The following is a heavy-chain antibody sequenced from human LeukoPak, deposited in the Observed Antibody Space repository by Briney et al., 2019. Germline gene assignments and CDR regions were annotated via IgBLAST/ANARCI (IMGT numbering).Heavy chain of an antibody. Sequence: GGTLRLSCAASGFTFSSYEMNWVRQAPGKGLERVSYISSNGSTRYYADSVKGRCTISRDNAKNSLYLQMNSLRAEDTAVYYCARVSSGWLNYYYYYYMDVWGKGTTVTISS. CDR1: GFTFSSYE. CDR3: ARVSSGWLNYYYYYYMDV. V-gene: IGHV3-48*03. J-gene: IGHJ6*03. D-gene: IGHD6-19*01. CDR2: ISSNGSTR.